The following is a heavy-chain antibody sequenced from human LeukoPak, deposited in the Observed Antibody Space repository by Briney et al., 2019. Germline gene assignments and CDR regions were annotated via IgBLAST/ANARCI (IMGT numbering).Heavy chain of an antibody. V-gene: IGHV5-51*01. CDR1: GYSFTSYW. Sequence: GESLKISCKGSGYSFTSYWIGWVRQMPGKGLEWMGIIYPGDSDTRYSPSFQGQVTISADKSISTAYLQWSSLKASDTAMYYCARRVEIVGDRGRPESNFDYWGQGTLVTVSS. D-gene: IGHD1-26*01. CDR3: ARRVEIVGDRGRPESNFDY. CDR2: IYPGDSDT. J-gene: IGHJ4*02.